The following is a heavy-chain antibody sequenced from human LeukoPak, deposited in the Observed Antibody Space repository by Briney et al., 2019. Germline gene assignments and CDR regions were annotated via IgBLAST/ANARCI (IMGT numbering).Heavy chain of an antibody. J-gene: IGHJ3*02. Sequence: SETLSLTCTVSGGSLNSSSYYWGWIRQPPGKGLEWIGSIYYSGSTYYNPSLKSRVTISVDTSKNQFSLKLSSVTAADTAVYYCARRGTGIVVVPAAPLAFDIWGQGTMVTVSS. CDR2: IYYSGST. V-gene: IGHV4-39*01. D-gene: IGHD2-2*01. CDR1: GGSLNSSSYY. CDR3: ARRGTGIVVVPAAPLAFDI.